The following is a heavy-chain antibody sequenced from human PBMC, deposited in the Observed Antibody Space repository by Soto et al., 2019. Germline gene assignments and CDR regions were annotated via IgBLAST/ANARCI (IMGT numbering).Heavy chain of an antibody. CDR1: GFTFSDYY. J-gene: IGHJ4*02. CDR3: VREGSDWSRGY. CDR2: ISPTGDTI. V-gene: IGHV3-11*01. Sequence: GGALRLSCATSGFTFSDYYMSWIRQAPGKGLEWVSYISPTGDTIYYADSVKGRVTVSRDNAKNSLYLEMNSLRAGDTAVYYCVREGSDWSRGYWGQGTTVTVSS. D-gene: IGHD3-9*01.